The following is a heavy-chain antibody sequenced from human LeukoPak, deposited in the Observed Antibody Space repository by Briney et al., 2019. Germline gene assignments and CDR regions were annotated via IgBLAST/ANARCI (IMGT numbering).Heavy chain of an antibody. CDR1: GFTFSSYA. V-gene: IGHV3-23*01. Sequence: PGGCLRLSCAASGFTFSSYAMSWVRQAPGKGLEWGSGIIDNGYITYYANSVRGRFTISRDNSKNTLFLQMNSLRAEDTAVYYCAKLGGQEVHNYYVAVWGKGTTVAVSS. CDR2: IIDNGYIT. D-gene: IGHD3-16*01. J-gene: IGHJ6*03. CDR3: AKLGGQEVHNYYVAV.